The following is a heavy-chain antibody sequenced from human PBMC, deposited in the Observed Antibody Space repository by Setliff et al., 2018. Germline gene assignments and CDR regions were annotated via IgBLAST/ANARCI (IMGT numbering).Heavy chain of an antibody. V-gene: IGHV4-39*07. D-gene: IGHD3-3*01. J-gene: IGHJ4*02. CDR3: ARRATYYNFWSGDYDY. Sequence: PSETLSLTCTVSGGSISSSSYYWGWIRQPPGKGLEWIGSIYYSGSTYYNPSLKSRVTISVDTSKNQFSLKLSSVTAADTAVYYCARRATYYNFWSGDYDYWGQGTLVT. CDR2: IYYSGST. CDR1: GGSISSSSYY.